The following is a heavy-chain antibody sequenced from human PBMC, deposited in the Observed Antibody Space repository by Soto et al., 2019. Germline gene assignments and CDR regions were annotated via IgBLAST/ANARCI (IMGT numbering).Heavy chain of an antibody. Sequence: QVQLVESGGGVVQPGRSLRLSCAASGFTFSSCGMHWVRQAPGKGLEWVAVILHDGSNKYYADSVKGRFTISRDNSKNTLYLQMTSLRAEDTAMYYCATELLRTTPRPAYWGQGTLVTVSS. J-gene: IGHJ4*02. CDR1: GFTFSSCG. V-gene: IGHV3-30*03. D-gene: IGHD1-1*01. CDR2: ILHDGSNK. CDR3: ATELLRTTPRPAY.